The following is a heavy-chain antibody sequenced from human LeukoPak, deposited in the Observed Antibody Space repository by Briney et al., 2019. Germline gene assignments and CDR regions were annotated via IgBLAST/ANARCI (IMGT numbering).Heavy chain of an antibody. CDR1: GFTFSDYY. CDR2: ISSSGSTI. V-gene: IGHV3-11*04. CDR3: AREREGLYYYDSSGYNDY. D-gene: IGHD3-22*01. Sequence: PGGSLRLSCAASGFTFSDYYMSWIRQAPGKGLEWVSYISSSGSTIYYADSVKGRFTISRDNAKNSLYLQMNSLRAEDTAVYYCAREREGLYYYDSSGYNDYWGQGTLVTVSS. J-gene: IGHJ4*02.